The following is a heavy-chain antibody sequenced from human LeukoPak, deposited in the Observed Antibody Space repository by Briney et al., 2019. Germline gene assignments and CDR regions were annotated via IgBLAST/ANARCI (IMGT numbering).Heavy chain of an antibody. V-gene: IGHV3-30*04. D-gene: IGHD6-19*01. Sequence: GGSLRLSCAASGFTFSSYAMHWVRQAPGKGLEWVAVISYDGSNKFYADSVKGRFTISRDNSKNTLSLQMNSLRAEDTAVYYCARDRRSSGWYYFDYWGQGTLVSVSS. CDR3: ARDRRSSGWYYFDY. CDR1: GFTFSSYA. CDR2: ISYDGSNK. J-gene: IGHJ4*02.